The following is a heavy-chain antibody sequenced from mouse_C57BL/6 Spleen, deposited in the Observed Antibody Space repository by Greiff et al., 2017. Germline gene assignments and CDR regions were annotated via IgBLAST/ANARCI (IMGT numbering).Heavy chain of an antibody. CDR2: IDPSDSET. Sequence: QVQLQQPGAELVRPGSSVKLSCKASGYTFTSYWMHWVKQRPIQGLEWIGNIDPSDSETHYNQKFKDKATLTVDKSSSTAYMQLSSLTSEDSAVYYCARSYGNYENAMDYWGQGTSVTVSS. CDR1: GYTFTSYW. D-gene: IGHD2-1*01. V-gene: IGHV1-52*01. J-gene: IGHJ4*01. CDR3: ARSYGNYENAMDY.